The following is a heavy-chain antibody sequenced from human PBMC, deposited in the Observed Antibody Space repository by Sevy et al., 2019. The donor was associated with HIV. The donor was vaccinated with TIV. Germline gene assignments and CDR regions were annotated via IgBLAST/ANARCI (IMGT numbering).Heavy chain of an antibody. Sequence: GGSLRLSCAASGFTFSDYYMSWIRQAPGKGLEWVSYISSSGSTIYYADSVKGRFTISRDNAKNSLYLQMNSLRAEDTGVYYCARDRYNYGSYYFDYWGQGTLVTVSS. J-gene: IGHJ4*02. CDR2: ISSSGSTI. CDR1: GFTFSDYY. CDR3: ARDRYNYGSYYFDY. V-gene: IGHV3-11*01. D-gene: IGHD5-18*01.